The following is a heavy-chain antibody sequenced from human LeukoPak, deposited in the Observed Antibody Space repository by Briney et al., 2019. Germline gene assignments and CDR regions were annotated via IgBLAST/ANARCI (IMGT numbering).Heavy chain of an antibody. D-gene: IGHD2-15*01. Sequence: PGGSLRLSCAAAGFTFSSYWMHWVRQAPGKGLVWVSRINGDGSSTNYADSVKGRFTISRDNAKNTLYLQMNSLRAEDTAVYYCARAFPRYCSGGSCYFPLDYWGQGTLVTLSS. CDR2: INGDGSST. CDR3: ARAFPRYCSGGSCYFPLDY. V-gene: IGHV3-74*01. CDR1: GFTFSSYW. J-gene: IGHJ4*02.